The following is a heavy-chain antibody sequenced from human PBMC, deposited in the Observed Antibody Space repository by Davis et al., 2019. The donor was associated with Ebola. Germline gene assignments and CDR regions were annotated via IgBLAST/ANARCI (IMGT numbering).Heavy chain of an antibody. CDR2: IYPGDSDT. D-gene: IGHD6-13*01. J-gene: IGHJ5*02. CDR1: GYRLPRQW. Sequence: WESLKISCKASGYRLPRQWIGWVRQMPGKGLEWLGIIYPGDSDTRYSPSFEGQVTIFADRSISTAYLQWSSLKASDTAMYYCARMAFSWRLDPWGQGTLVTVSS. CDR3: ARMAFSWRLDP. V-gene: IGHV5-51*01.